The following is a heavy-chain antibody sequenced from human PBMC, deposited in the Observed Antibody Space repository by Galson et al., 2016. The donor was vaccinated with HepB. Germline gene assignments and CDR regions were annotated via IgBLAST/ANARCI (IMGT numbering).Heavy chain of an antibody. CDR3: ARDVQYRFDS. CDR2: ISTYSGNT. D-gene: IGHD2/OR15-2a*01. V-gene: IGHV1-18*01. J-gene: IGHJ4*02. CDR1: GYTSTTSG. Sequence: SVKVSCKASGYTSTTSGISWVRQAPGQGLEWMGWISTYSGNTKYAQKFQGGLTLTTDSSTTTAYMELRSLRFDDTALYYCARDVQYRFDSWGQGTLVTVSS.